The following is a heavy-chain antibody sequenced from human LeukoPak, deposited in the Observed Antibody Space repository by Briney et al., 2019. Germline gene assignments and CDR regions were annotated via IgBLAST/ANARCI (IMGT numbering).Heavy chain of an antibody. J-gene: IGHJ4*02. CDR2: IYHSGST. CDR3: ARTSDYGDYFDY. V-gene: IGHV4-38-2*02. CDR1: GYSISSGYY. Sequence: SETLSLTCTVSGYSISSGYYWGWIRQPPGKGLEWIGSIYHSGSTYYNPSLKSRVTISVDTSKNQFSLKLSSVTAADTAVYYCARTSDYGDYFDYWGQGTLVTVSS. D-gene: IGHD4-17*01.